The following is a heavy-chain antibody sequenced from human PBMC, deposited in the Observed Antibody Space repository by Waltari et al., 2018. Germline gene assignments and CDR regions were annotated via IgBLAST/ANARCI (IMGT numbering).Heavy chain of an antibody. V-gene: IGHV3-23*01. CDR1: GFTFSSSA. J-gene: IGHJ1*01. Sequence: EVQLLESGGGLVQPGGSLRLSCAASGFTFSSSAMNWVRQAPGKGLEGVSVIGDSGAPTNYEDSVKGRFTISRDNSKNTLYLQMNSLRAEDTAVYYCARCRTGYYLDFQHWGQGTLVTVSS. CDR3: ARCRTGYYLDFQH. D-gene: IGHD3-9*01. CDR2: IGDSGAPT.